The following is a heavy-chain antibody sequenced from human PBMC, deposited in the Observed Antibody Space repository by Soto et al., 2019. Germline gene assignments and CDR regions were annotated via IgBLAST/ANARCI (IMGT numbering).Heavy chain of an antibody. D-gene: IGHD3-3*01. CDR1: GFTFSSYW. V-gene: IGHV3-74*01. CDR3: AREEIDFWSGYQIDY. J-gene: IGHJ4*02. Sequence: PGGSLRLSCAASGFTFSSYWMHWVRQAPGKGLVWVSRINSDGSSTSYADSVKGRFTISRDNAKNTLYLQMNSLRAEDTAVYYCAREEIDFWSGYQIDYWGQGTLVTVSS. CDR2: INSDGSST.